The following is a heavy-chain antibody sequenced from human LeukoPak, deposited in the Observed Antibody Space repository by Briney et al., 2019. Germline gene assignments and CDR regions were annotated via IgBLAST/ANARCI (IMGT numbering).Heavy chain of an antibody. J-gene: IGHJ4*02. V-gene: IGHV4-4*07. Sequence: SETLSLTCTVSGGSLSSYYWSWLRQPAGKGLEWIGRIYTSGSTNYNPSLKSRVTMSVDTSKNQFSLKLSSVTAADTAVYYCAREQGYSGSPGGFDYWGQGTLVTVSS. CDR1: GGSLSSYY. CDR2: IYTSGST. CDR3: AREQGYSGSPGGFDY. D-gene: IGHD1-26*01.